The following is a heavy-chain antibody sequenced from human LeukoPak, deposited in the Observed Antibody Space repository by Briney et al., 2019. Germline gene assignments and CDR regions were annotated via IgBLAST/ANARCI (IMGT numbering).Heavy chain of an antibody. CDR2: ISSSSSYI. D-gene: IGHD1-26*01. CDR1: GFIFSSYS. J-gene: IGHJ6*03. Sequence: GGSLRLSCAASGFIFSSYSMNWVRQAPGKGLEWVSSISSSSSYIYYADSVKGRFTISRDNARNSLYLQMNSLRAEDTAVYYCARLPSLYYYYDYMDVWGKGTAVTVSS. CDR3: ARLPSLYYYYDYMDV. V-gene: IGHV3-21*01.